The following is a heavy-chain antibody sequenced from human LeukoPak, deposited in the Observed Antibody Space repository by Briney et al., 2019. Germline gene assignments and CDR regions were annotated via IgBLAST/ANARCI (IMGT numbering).Heavy chain of an antibody. D-gene: IGHD3-3*02. CDR1: GYSISSGYY. V-gene: IGHV4-38-2*02. CDR3: ARERILDY. CDR2: IYHSGTT. J-gene: IGHJ4*02. Sequence: SETLSLTCTVSGYSISSGYYWGRIRQPPGKGLEWIGSIYHSGTTYYNPSLKSRVTISVDTSKNQFSLRLSSVTAADTAVYYCARERILDYWGQGTLVTVSS.